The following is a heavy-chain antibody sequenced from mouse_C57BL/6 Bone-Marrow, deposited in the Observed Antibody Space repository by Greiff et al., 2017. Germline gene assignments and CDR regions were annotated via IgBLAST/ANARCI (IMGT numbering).Heavy chain of an antibody. CDR3: TRAYYSSYFDY. CDR2: IDPENGDT. V-gene: IGHV14-4*01. D-gene: IGHD2-5*01. J-gene: IGHJ2*01. Sequence: VQLQQSGAELVRPGASVKLSCTASGFNIKDDYMHWVKQRPEQGLAWIGWIDPENGDTEYASKFQGKATITADTASNTASLQLSSLTSEATAVYYCTRAYYSSYFDYWGQGTTLPVAS. CDR1: GFNIKDDY.